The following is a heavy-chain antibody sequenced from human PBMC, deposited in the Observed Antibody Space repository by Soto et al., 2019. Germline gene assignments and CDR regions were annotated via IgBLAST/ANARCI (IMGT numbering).Heavy chain of an antibody. Sequence: QVELKQSGPGLVRPSGTLSLTCRVSGTSISSTYWWTWVRQSPGKGLEWIGEIYHNGITKYNPSLKSRVSLSVDKSNNQFSLKLTSVTAADTALYYCATVPPRIVLVPAEFPTWGQGTLVTVSS. D-gene: IGHD2-8*02. J-gene: IGHJ4*02. CDR2: IYHNGIT. CDR1: GTSISSTYW. CDR3: ATVPPRIVLVPAEFPT. V-gene: IGHV4-4*02.